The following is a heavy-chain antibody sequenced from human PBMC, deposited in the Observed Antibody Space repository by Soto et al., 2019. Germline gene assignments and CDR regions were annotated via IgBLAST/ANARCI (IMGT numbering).Heavy chain of an antibody. CDR3: TRDGSSDSSARGWFDP. CDR2: ISSDSAYI. D-gene: IGHD6-13*01. V-gene: IGHV3-21*01. J-gene: IGHJ5*02. Sequence: VGSLRLSCAASGFTFRSFTMNWVRQAPGKGLEWVSTISSDSAYIYYTDVLRGRFTISRDNAKNSLHLQMNSLRAEDTAVYYCTRDGSSDSSARGWFDPWGPRTMVTISS. CDR1: GFTFRSFT.